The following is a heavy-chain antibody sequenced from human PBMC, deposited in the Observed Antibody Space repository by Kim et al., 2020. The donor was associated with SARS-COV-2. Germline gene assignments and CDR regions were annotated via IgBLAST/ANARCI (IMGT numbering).Heavy chain of an antibody. D-gene: IGHD6-19*01. J-gene: IGHJ4*02. CDR1: GVSVSSNSAA. Sequence: SQTLSLTCAISGVSVSSNSAAWNWIRQSPSRGLEWLGRTYYRSKWYNDYAVSVKSRITINPDTSKNQFSLQLNSVTPEDTAVYYCARMSGKQWLVRGFDYWGQGTLVTVSS. CDR2: TYYRSKWYN. V-gene: IGHV6-1*01. CDR3: ARMSGKQWLVRGFDY.